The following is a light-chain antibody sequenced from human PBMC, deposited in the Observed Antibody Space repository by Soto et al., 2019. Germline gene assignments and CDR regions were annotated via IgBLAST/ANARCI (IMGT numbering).Light chain of an antibody. CDR3: QQYNSYWT. CDR2: DAS. V-gene: IGKV1-5*01. J-gene: IGKJ1*01. Sequence: DIQMTQSPSSVSASAGDRVTITCRTSQGVASWLAWYQQKPGKAPKLLIYDASNLEAGVPSRFSGSGSGTEFTLTISSLQPDDFATYYCQQYNSYWTFGQGTKVDIK. CDR1: QGVASW.